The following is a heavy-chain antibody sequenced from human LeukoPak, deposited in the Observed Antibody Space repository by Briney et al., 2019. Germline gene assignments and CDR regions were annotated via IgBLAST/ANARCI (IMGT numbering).Heavy chain of an antibody. J-gene: IGHJ6*03. CDR1: GFTFSSYW. Sequence: GGSLRLSCAASGFTFSSYWMSWVRQAPGKGLEWVANIKQDGSEKYYVDSVKGRFTISRDNAKNSLYLQMNSLRAEDTAVYYCARLSAYYDFWSGYSHYYYYMDVWGKGTTVTVSS. D-gene: IGHD3-3*01. CDR2: IKQDGSEK. CDR3: ARLSAYYDFWSGYSHYYYYMDV. V-gene: IGHV3-7*01.